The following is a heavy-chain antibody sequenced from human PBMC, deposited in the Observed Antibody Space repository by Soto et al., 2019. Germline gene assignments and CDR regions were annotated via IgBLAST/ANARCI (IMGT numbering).Heavy chain of an antibody. J-gene: IGHJ4*02. Sequence: SETLCLPCAIYVGSFSVYYWSGIRQPPGQGLELSGEIKNSGRTNYNPPRKRGVTISVDTSKNQLSLKLSSVSAADTAVYYCARGRRAARPSDYWGQGTMVTVSS. CDR2: IKNSGRT. D-gene: IGHD6-6*01. V-gene: IGHV4-34*01. CDR3: ARGRRAARPSDY. CDR1: VGSFSVYY.